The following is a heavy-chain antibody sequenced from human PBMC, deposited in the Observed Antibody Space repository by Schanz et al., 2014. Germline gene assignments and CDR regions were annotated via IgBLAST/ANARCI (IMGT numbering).Heavy chain of an antibody. D-gene: IGHD2-2*01. Sequence: EVQLVESGGGVVQPGRSLRLSCAASGFSFSSYAMGWVRQARGKGLEWVSAMNESHSTIYYADSVRGRFTISRDNSKNTVYLQMNSLRPGDTAVYYCARESSNDIVLVPGAVFDHWGQGILVTVSS. CDR3: ARESSNDIVLVPGAVFDH. V-gene: IGHV3-23*04. CDR2: MNESHSTI. J-gene: IGHJ4*02. CDR1: GFSFSSYA.